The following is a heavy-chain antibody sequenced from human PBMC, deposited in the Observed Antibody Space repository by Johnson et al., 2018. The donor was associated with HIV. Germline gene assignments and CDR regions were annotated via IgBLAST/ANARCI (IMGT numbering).Heavy chain of an antibody. D-gene: IGHD3-10*01. CDR3: AKSTQASIVRESGPYGAFDI. Sequence: QVQLGESGGGLVKPGGSLRLSCAASGFTFSDYGMHWVRQAPGKGLEWVAVISFAGSNDYYADSVKGRFTISRDNSKNTLYLQMNSLRAEDTALYYCAKSTQASIVRESGPYGAFDIWGQGTMVTVSS. V-gene: IGHV3-30*18. CDR2: ISFAGSND. J-gene: IGHJ3*02. CDR1: GFTFSDYG.